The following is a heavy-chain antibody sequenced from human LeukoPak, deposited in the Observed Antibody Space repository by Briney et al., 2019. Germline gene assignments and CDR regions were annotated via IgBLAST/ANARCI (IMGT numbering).Heavy chain of an antibody. CDR1: GFTFSSYG. CDR3: ARDPEYSSSYLDY. Sequence: GGSLRLSCAASGFTFSSYGMHWVRQAPGKGLEWVAVISYDGSNKYYADSVKGRFTISRDDSKNTLYLQMNSLRAEDTAVYYCARDPEYSSSYLDYWGQGTLVTVSS. J-gene: IGHJ4*02. D-gene: IGHD6-6*01. CDR2: ISYDGSNK. V-gene: IGHV3-30*03.